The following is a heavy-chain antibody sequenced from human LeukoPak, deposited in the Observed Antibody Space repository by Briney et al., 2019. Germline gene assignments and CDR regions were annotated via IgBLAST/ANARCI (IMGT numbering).Heavy chain of an antibody. Sequence: GGSLRLSCAASGFTFSSYGMHWVRQAPGKGLEWVALISYDGSNKYYADSVKGRFTISRDNSKNTLYLQMNSLRAEDTAVYYCAKRFLEWRDVYYFDYWGQGTLVTVSS. CDR1: GFTFSSYG. V-gene: IGHV3-30*18. J-gene: IGHJ4*02. CDR3: AKRFLEWRDVYYFDY. D-gene: IGHD3-3*01. CDR2: ISYDGSNK.